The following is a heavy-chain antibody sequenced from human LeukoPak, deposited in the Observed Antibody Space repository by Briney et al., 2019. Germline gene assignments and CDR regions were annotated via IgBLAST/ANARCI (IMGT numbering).Heavy chain of an antibody. D-gene: IGHD3-22*01. CDR2: ISANNGNT. J-gene: IGHJ4*02. CDR3: AMADCYDNRGYFSENACDY. V-gene: IGHV1-18*01. CDR1: RYTFTSYG. Sequence: ASVKVSCKASRYTFTSYGISWVRQAPGQGLEWMGWISANNGNTNYAQKLQDRVTMTIDTSTSTAYMDLRSLRSDDTAVFYCAMADCYDNRGYFSENACDYWGQGTLVTVSS.